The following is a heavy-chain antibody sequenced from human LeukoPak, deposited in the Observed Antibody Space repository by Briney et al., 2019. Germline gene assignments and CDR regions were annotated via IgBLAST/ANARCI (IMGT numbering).Heavy chain of an antibody. CDR2: IIPIFGTA. V-gene: IGHV1-69*06. CDR3: ARAPQWFGELRFDY. CDR1: GGTFSSYA. D-gene: IGHD3-10*01. J-gene: IGHJ4*02. Sequence: GASVKVSCKASGGTFSSYAISWVRQAPGQGLEWMGGIIPIFGTANYAQKFQGRVTITADKSTSTAYMELSSLRSEDTAVYYCARAPQWFGELRFDYWGQGTLVTVSS.